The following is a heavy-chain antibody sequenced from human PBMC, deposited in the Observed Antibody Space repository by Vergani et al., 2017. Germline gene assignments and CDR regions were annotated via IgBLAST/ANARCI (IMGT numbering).Heavy chain of an antibody. CDR2: IYYSGST. V-gene: IGHV4-61*01. Sequence: QVQLPESGPGLVKPSETLSLTCTVSGGSVSSGSYYWSWIRQPPGKGLEWIGYIYYSGSTNYNPSLKSRVTISVDTSKNQFSLKLSSVTAADTAVYYCARGLEYYDSSGYSAFDIWGQGTMVTVSS. CDR1: GGSVSSGSYY. J-gene: IGHJ3*02. CDR3: ARGLEYYDSSGYSAFDI. D-gene: IGHD3-22*01.